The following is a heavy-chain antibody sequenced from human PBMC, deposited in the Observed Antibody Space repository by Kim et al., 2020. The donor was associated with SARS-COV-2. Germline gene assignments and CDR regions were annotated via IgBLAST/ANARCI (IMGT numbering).Heavy chain of an antibody. CDR3: ATSTLQSCSDGVCRPFYY. CDR2: SKSKADGGTT. D-gene: IGHD2-8*01. V-gene: IGHV3-15*01. Sequence: GGSLRLSCAASGFTFTSAWMSWVRQAPGNGLEWVALSKSKADGGTTDSAAPVKGRFTVSRDDSKNTLYLQMNSLKTEDTAVYYCATSTLQSCSDGVCRPFYYWGLGTLVIVSS. CDR1: GFTFTSAW. J-gene: IGHJ4*02.